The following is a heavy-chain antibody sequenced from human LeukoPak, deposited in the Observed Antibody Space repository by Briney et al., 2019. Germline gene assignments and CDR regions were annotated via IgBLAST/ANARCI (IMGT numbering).Heavy chain of an antibody. V-gene: IGHV4-59*01. CDR2: IYYSGST. CDR1: GGSISSYY. CDR3: ATDGGSSAY. Sequence: SETLSLTCTVSGGSISSYYWSWIRQPPGKGLEWIGYIYYSGSTNYNPSLKSRVTISVDTSKNQFSLKLSSVTAADTAVYYCATDGGSSAYWGQGTLVTVSS. D-gene: IGHD6-13*01. J-gene: IGHJ4*02.